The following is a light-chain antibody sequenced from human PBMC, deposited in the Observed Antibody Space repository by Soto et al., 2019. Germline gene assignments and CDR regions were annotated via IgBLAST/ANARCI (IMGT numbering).Light chain of an antibody. CDR1: QSVTYDQ. Sequence: EIVLTQSPDTLSLSPGERATLSCRASQSVTYDQLAWYRQTPGQAPRLLIYGASTRATGIPARFIGSGPGTDFALTISRVEPEDFAMYFCQQYGSSPGTFGQGTKVDI. CDR2: GAS. J-gene: IGKJ1*01. V-gene: IGKV3-20*01. CDR3: QQYGSSPGT.